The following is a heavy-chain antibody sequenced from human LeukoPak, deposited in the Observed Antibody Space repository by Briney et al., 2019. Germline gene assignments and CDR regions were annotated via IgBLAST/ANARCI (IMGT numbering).Heavy chain of an antibody. D-gene: IGHD6-19*01. J-gene: IGHJ3*02. CDR2: ISAYNGNT. V-gene: IGHV1-18*01. Sequence: GASVKVSCKASGYTFTSYGISWVRQAPGQGLEWMGWISAYNGNTNYAQKLQGRVTMTTDTSTSTAYMELRSLRSDDTAVYYCASREGNSGWYNAFDIWGQGTMVTVSS. CDR3: ASREGNSGWYNAFDI. CDR1: GYTFTSYG.